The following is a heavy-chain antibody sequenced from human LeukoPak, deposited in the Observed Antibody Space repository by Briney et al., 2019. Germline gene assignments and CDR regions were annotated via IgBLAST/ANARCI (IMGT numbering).Heavy chain of an antibody. D-gene: IGHD2-2*01. CDR3: ARGVVVPAAWCAFDI. Sequence: PSETLSLTCTVSGGSISSYYWSWIRQPPGKGLEWIGYIYYSGSTNYNPSLKSRVTISVDTSKNQFSLKLSSVTAADTAVYYCARGVVVPAAWCAFDIWGQGTMVTVSS. CDR2: IYYSGST. CDR1: GGSISSYY. J-gene: IGHJ3*02. V-gene: IGHV4-59*01.